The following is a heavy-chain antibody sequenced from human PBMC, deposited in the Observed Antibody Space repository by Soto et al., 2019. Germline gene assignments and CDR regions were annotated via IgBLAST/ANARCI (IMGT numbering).Heavy chain of an antibody. CDR1: GGSISSGGYS. CDR3: ARVLSDYYYGMDV. V-gene: IGHV4-30-2*01. Sequence: SETLSLTCAVSGGSISSGGYSWSWIRQPPGKGLEWIGYIYHSGSTYYNPSLKSRVTISVDRSKSQFSLKLSSVTAADTAVYYCARVLSDYYYGMDVWGQGTTVTVSS. J-gene: IGHJ6*02. CDR2: IYHSGST.